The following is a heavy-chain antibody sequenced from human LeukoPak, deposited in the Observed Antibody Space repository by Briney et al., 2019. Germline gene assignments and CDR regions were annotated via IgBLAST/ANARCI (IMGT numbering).Heavy chain of an antibody. CDR2: INPNSGGT. Sequence: ASVKVSCKASGYTFTGYYMHWGRQAPGQGLEWMGWINPNSGGTNYAQKFQGRVTMTRDTSISTAYMELSRLRSDDTAVYYCAREKVYCSGGSCYRNLDYWGQGTLVTVSS. D-gene: IGHD2-15*01. J-gene: IGHJ4*02. V-gene: IGHV1-2*02. CDR3: AREKVYCSGGSCYRNLDY. CDR1: GYTFTGYY.